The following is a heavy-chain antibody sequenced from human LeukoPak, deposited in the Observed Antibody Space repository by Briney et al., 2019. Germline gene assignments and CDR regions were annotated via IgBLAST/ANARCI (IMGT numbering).Heavy chain of an antibody. CDR1: GGTFSSYA. Sequence: GSSVKVSCKASGGTFSSYAISWVRQAPGQGPEWMGGIIPIFGTVNYAQKFQGRVTITADESTSTAYMELSSLRSEDTAVYYCARVFSYYYYYMDVWGKGTTVTVSS. J-gene: IGHJ6*03. CDR2: IIPIFGTV. CDR3: ARVFSYYYYYMDV. V-gene: IGHV1-69*01.